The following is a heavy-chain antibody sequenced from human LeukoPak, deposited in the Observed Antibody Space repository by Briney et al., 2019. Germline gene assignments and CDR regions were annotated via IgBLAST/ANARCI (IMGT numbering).Heavy chain of an antibody. V-gene: IGHV3-23*01. CDR3: AKDRPNYFGTNGHYYRRDGDF. CDR1: EFTFSNYA. D-gene: IGHD3-22*01. Sequence: GGSLRLSCAASEFTFSNYAMSWVRQAPGRGLEWVASITSTGESTWYAGSVKGRFTIPRDNSKYTVYLQMNSLRAEDTAIYYCAKDRPNYFGTNGHYYRRDGDFWGQGTLVTVSS. J-gene: IGHJ4*02. CDR2: ITSTGEST.